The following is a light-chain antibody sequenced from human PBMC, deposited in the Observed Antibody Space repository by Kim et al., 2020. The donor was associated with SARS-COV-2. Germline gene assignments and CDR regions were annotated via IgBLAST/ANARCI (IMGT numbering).Light chain of an antibody. J-gene: IGLJ3*02. V-gene: IGLV1-51*01. CDR3: GTWDSSLSAGV. CDR2: NNN. Sequence: GQSVTMSCSGSSSNIGNNYVSWYQQLPGTAPKLLIYNNNQRPSGIPDRFSGSKSGTSATLGITGLQTGDEADYYCGTWDSSLSAGVFGGGTQLTVL. CDR1: SSNIGNNY.